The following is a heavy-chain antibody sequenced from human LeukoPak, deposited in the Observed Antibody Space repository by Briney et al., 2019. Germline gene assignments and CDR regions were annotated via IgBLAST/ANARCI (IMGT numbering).Heavy chain of an antibody. CDR2: IIPLFGAP. Sequence: SVKVSCKASGGSFNDYAFSWVRQAPGQGLEWMGGIIPLFGAPIYAQQFQGRFTITTAESTGTAYMELHSITSEAPDGSICARERTTETTWGYFDYWGQGTLVTVSS. CDR1: GGSFNDYA. D-gene: IGHD4-17*01. J-gene: IGHJ4*02. CDR3: ARERTTETTWGYFDY. V-gene: IGHV1-69*05.